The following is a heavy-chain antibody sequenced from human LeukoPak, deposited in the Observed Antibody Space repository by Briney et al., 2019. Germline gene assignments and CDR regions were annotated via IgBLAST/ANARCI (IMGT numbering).Heavy chain of an antibody. Sequence: PGGSLRLSCAASGFIFSTYGMHWVRQAPGEGLEWVAIIWYDGSNKYYADSVKGRFTISRDNSKNTLYLQMNSLRAEDTAVYFCASSTVTTRGVSAFDLWGQGTLVTVSS. D-gene: IGHD4-17*01. CDR3: ASSTVTTRGVSAFDL. J-gene: IGHJ3*01. CDR1: GFIFSTYG. V-gene: IGHV3-33*01. CDR2: IWYDGSNK.